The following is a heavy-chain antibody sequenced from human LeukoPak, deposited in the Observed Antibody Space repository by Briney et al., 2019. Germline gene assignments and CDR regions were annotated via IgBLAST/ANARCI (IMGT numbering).Heavy chain of an antibody. V-gene: IGHV3-23*01. D-gene: IGHD6-13*01. CDR1: GFTFSSYS. CDR2: ISGGGGST. CDR3: AKGIGIAAASSDALDI. J-gene: IGHJ3*02. Sequence: GGSLRVSCAASGFTFSSYSMNWVRQAPGKGLEWVSSISGGGGSTFYADSVKGRFTISRDNSKITVDLQMNSLRAEDTAVYYCAKGIGIAAASSDALDIWGQGTIVTVSA.